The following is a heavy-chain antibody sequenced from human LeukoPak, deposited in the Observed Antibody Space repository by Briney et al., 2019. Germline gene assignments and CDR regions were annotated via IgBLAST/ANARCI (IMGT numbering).Heavy chain of an antibody. Sequence: GGSLRLSCAASGFTFSDYYMSWIRQAPGKGLEWVSYISSSGSTIYYADSVKGRFTISRDNAKNSLYLQMNSLRAEDTAVYYCGLYCSSTSCHTGYFDYWGQGTLVTASS. CDR2: ISSSGSTI. V-gene: IGHV3-11*04. CDR1: GFTFSDYY. D-gene: IGHD2-2*02. CDR3: GLYCSSTSCHTGYFDY. J-gene: IGHJ4*02.